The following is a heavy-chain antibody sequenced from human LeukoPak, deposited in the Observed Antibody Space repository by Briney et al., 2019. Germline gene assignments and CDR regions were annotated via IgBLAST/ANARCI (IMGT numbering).Heavy chain of an antibody. V-gene: IGHV3-33*08. D-gene: IGHD6-13*01. CDR3: ASSSSWYHYFDY. CDR2: IWYDRSNK. Sequence: GGSLRLSCAASGFTFSSYGMHWVRQAPGKGLEWVAVIWYDRSNKYYADSVKGRFTISRDNPKSTLYLQMNSLRAEDTAVYYCASSSSWYHYFDYWGQGTLVTVSS. CDR1: GFTFSSYG. J-gene: IGHJ4*02.